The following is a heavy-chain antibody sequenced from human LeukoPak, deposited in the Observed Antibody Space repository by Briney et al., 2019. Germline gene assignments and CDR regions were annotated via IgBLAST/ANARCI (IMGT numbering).Heavy chain of an antibody. Sequence: SETLSLTCAASGGSINRDNWWTWVRQPPGKGLEWIGEVYYTGNTHYNPSLQSRVTISVDKSKNQFSLDLSSVTAADTAVYYCARDWDGRDSDRSGYYPRWFDPWGQGTLVTVSS. V-gene: IGHV4-4*02. D-gene: IGHD3-22*01. CDR2: VYYTGNT. CDR3: ARDWDGRDSDRSGYYPRWFDP. J-gene: IGHJ5*02. CDR1: GGSINRDNW.